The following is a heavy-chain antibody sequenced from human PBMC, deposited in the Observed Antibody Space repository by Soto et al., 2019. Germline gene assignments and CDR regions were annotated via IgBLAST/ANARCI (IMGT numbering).Heavy chain of an antibody. Sequence: EVQLVESGGGLVQPGGSLRLSCAASGFTFSTSWMTWVRQAPGKGLEWVANIKQDGSETYYLDSVKGRFTVSKDNANNSLYLQMNSLRAEDTAVYYCARDRGPNTFDYWGQGTLVTVSS. V-gene: IGHV3-7*01. J-gene: IGHJ4*02. CDR1: GFTFSTSW. CDR3: ARDRGPNTFDY. CDR2: IKQDGSET.